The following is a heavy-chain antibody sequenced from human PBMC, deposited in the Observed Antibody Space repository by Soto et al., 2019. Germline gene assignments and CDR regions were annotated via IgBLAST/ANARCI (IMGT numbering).Heavy chain of an antibody. D-gene: IGHD6-6*01. CDR3: GKAANSKIAPRTFDP. J-gene: IGHJ5*02. CDR1: GFTFSSYA. Sequence: GGSLRLSCAASGFTFSSYAMSWVRQAPGKGLEWVSGISGSGGSTYYADSVKGRFTISRDNSKNTLYLQMNSLRAEDTAVYYCGKAANSKIAPRTFDPWGQGTLVTVSS. V-gene: IGHV3-23*01. CDR2: ISGSGGST.